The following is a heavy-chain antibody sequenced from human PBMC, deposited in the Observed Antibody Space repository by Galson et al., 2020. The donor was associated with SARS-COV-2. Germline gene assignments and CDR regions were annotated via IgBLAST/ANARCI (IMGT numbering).Heavy chain of an antibody. V-gene: IGHV1-24*01. CDR1: GYTLTELP. Sequence: ASVKVSCKVSGYTLTELPMHWVRQAPGKGLEWMGGFDPEDGEKIYAQKLQGRVTMTEDTSTDTAYMALSSLRSEDTAVYYCATAPPYCSGGSCHNWFAPWGQGALFSVSS. CDR3: ATAPPYCSGGSCHNWFAP. CDR2: FDPEDGEK. D-gene: IGHD2-15*01. J-gene: IGHJ5*02.